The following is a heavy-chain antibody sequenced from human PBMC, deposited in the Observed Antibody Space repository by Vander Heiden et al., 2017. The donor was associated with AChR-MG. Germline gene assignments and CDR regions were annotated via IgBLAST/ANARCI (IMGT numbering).Heavy chain of an antibody. CDR2: IYSSGTT. Sequence: QVQLQESGPGLVKPSETLSLTCTVSGGSISSYYWNWIRPPPGKGLEWLGCIYSSGTTNYNPSLKSRVTISVDTSKNQFSLKLSSVTAADTAVYYCARQDTTRWFDPWGQGTLVTVSS. D-gene: IGHD1-1*01. V-gene: IGHV4-59*01. J-gene: IGHJ5*02. CDR3: ARQDTTRWFDP. CDR1: GGSISSYY.